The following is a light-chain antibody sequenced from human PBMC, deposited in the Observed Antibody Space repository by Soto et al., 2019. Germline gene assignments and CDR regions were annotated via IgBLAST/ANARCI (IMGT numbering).Light chain of an antibody. CDR1: QSVSAN. V-gene: IGKV3-15*01. Sequence: EIVMTQSPATLSVSPGERATLSCRASQSVSANLAWYQQKPGQSPRLLIYGASTTATGMPARFRGSGSGTEFTLTISSLQSEDFAVYYCQQYNNWPSTFGQGTRMEIK. CDR2: GAS. J-gene: IGKJ2*01. CDR3: QQYNNWPST.